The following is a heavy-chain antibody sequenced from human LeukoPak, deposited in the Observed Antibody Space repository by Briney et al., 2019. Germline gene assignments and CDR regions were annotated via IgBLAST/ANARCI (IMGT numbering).Heavy chain of an antibody. Sequence: GGSLRLSCVASGFPFSSYWMTWVRQAPGKGLEWVANIKQDGSKKSYVDSVKGRFTISRDNAKNSLYLQVNSLRAEDTAIYYCTRVGYIDEGIDYWGQGTLVTVSS. CDR1: GFPFSSYW. D-gene: IGHD5-24*01. CDR2: IKQDGSKK. CDR3: TRVGYIDEGIDY. J-gene: IGHJ4*02. V-gene: IGHV3-7*04.